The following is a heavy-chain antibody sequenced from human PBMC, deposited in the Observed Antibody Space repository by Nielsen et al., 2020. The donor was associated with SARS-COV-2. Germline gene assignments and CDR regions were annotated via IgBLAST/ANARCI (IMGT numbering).Heavy chain of an antibody. Sequence: SETLSLTCTVSGDSITIIGSYWTWIRQHPGKGLEWIGYIYYSGSTYYNPSLKRRATISIDTSQKQFSLRLSSLTAADTAVYYCARSRRLRGVNDAFDVWGRVTMVSVSS. J-gene: IGHJ3*01. CDR3: ARSRRLRGVNDAFDV. CDR2: IYYSGST. D-gene: IGHD3-10*01. V-gene: IGHV4-31*03. CDR1: GDSITIIGSY.